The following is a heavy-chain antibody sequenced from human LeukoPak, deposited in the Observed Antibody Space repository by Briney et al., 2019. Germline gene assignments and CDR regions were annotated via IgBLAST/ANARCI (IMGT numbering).Heavy chain of an antibody. CDR2: ISYDGSNE. V-gene: IGHV3-30*18. CDR3: AKDVVADY. CDR1: GFTFSSYG. J-gene: IGHJ4*02. Sequence: GGSLRLSCVASGFTFSSYGMHWVRQAPGKGLEWVAVISYDGSNEYYADSVKGRFTISRDNSKNTLYLQMNSLRAEDTAVYYCAKDVVADYWGQGTLVTVPS. D-gene: IGHD2-15*01.